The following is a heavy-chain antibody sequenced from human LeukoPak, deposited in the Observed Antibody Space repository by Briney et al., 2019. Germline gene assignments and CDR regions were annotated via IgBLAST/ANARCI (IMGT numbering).Heavy chain of an antibody. V-gene: IGHV4-34*01. Sequence: SETPSLTCTVYGGSFSGYYWSWIRQPPGKGLEWIGEINHSGSTNYNPSLKSRVTISVDTSKNQFSLKLSSVTAADTAVYYCARGYHYYGMDVWGQGTTVTVSS. CDR2: INHSGST. J-gene: IGHJ6*02. CDR1: GGSFSGYY. CDR3: ARGYHYYGMDV.